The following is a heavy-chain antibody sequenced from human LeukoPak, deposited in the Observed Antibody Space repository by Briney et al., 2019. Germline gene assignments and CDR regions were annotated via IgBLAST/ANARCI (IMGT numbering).Heavy chain of an antibody. Sequence: PSETLSLTCTVSGGSISSSSYSWGWIRQPPGQGLEWIGSIYYSGTTYYNPSIRSRVIISVDTSKIQFFLKISSVAATDAALYFCAILRFDFWSGDTPSYFDYWGQGTLVTVSS. J-gene: IGHJ4*02. CDR1: GGSISSSSYS. V-gene: IGHV4-39*01. CDR3: AILRFDFWSGDTPSYFDY. CDR2: IYYSGTT. D-gene: IGHD3-3*01.